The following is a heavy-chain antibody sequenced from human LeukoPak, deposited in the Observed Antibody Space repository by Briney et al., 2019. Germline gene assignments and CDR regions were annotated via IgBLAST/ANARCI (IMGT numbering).Heavy chain of an antibody. Sequence: ASVKVSCKASGYTFTSYYMHWVRQAPGQGLEWMGIINPSGGSTSYAQKFQGRVTMTRDMSTSAVYMELSSLRSEDTAVYYCARDSYYDFWSGPNNNYYYYYMDVLGKGTTVTVSS. CDR2: INPSGGST. D-gene: IGHD3-3*01. CDR3: ARDSYYDFWSGPNNNYYYYYMDV. CDR1: GYTFTSYY. J-gene: IGHJ6*03. V-gene: IGHV1-46*01.